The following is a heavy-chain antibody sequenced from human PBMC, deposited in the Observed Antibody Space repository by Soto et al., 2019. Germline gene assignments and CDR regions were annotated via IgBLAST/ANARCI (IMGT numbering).Heavy chain of an antibody. V-gene: IGHV1-46*01. Sequence: QVQLVQSGAEVKKPGASVKVSCEASAYTFTNYYVHWVRQAPGQGLEWMGVINPSGEGTNYAQQFQGRVPMTRDTSTNTVYMELSSLRSDDTAVYFCRGVIASPYMDVWGGGTTVTVSS. J-gene: IGHJ6*04. CDR3: RGVIASPYMDV. CDR2: INPSGEGT. CDR1: AYTFTNYY. D-gene: IGHD2-8*01.